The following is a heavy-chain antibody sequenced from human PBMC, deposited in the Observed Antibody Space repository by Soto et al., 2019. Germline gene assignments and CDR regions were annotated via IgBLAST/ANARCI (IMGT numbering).Heavy chain of an antibody. Sequence: SGPTLVNPTETLTLTCTVSGFSLSNARMGVSWIRQPPGKALEWLAHIFSNDEKSYSTSLKSRLTISKDTSKSQVVLTMTNMDPLDTATYYCARIKTGTTWVDYWGQGTLVTVSS. V-gene: IGHV2-26*01. CDR1: GFSLSNARMG. D-gene: IGHD1-7*01. CDR2: IFSNDEK. J-gene: IGHJ4*02. CDR3: ARIKTGTTWVDY.